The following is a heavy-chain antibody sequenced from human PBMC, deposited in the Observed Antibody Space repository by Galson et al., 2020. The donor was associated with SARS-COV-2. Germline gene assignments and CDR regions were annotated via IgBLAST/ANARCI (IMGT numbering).Heavy chain of an antibody. CDR3: ASPSGMVAGYYYYMDV. D-gene: IGHD2-15*01. CDR1: GGTFSSYA. CDR2: IIPILGIA. Sequence: SVTVSCKASGGTFSSYAISWVRQAPAQGLEWMGGIIPILGIANYAQKFQGRVTITADKSTSTAYMELSSLRSEYTAVYYCASPSGMVAGYYYYMDVWGKGTTVTVSS. J-gene: IGHJ6*03. V-gene: IGHV1-69*10.